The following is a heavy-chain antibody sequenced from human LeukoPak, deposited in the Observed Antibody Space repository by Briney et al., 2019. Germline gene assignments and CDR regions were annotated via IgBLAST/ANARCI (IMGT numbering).Heavy chain of an antibody. D-gene: IGHD4-17*01. CDR2: ISSSGSTI. V-gene: IGHV3-48*03. CDR3: AREDYGDYDYDY. Sequence: AGGSLRLSCAASGFTFSSYEMNWVRQAPGKGLEWVSYISSSGSTIYYADSVKGRFTISRDNAKNSLYLQMNSQRAEDTAVYYCAREDYGDYDYDYWGQGTLVTVSS. J-gene: IGHJ4*02. CDR1: GFTFSSYE.